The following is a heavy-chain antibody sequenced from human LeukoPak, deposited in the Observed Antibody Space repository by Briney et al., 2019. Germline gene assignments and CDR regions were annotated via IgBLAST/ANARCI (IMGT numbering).Heavy chain of an antibody. Sequence: SETLSLTCTVSGGSISSSGYYWGWIRQPPGKGLEWIGSIYYSGSTYYNPSLKSRVTISVDTSKNQFSLKLSSVTAADTAVYYCARHDFYGSGSYYKRGGVADFDYWGQGTLVTVSS. CDR3: ARHDFYGSGSYYKRGGVADFDY. V-gene: IGHV4-39*01. D-gene: IGHD3-10*01. J-gene: IGHJ4*02. CDR2: IYYSGST. CDR1: GGSISSSGYY.